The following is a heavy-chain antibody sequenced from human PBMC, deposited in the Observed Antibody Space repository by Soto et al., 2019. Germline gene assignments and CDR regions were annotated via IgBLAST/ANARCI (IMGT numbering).Heavy chain of an antibody. CDR2: ISSSGTTT. Sequence: PGGSLRLSCAASGFPFSGYAMSWVRQAPGKGLEWVSIISSSGTTTYYADSVKGRFTISRDNSKNTLYLQMNSLRAEDTAVYYCARDPFGYYDSSGYTDYWGQGTLVTVSS. CDR1: GFPFSGYA. CDR3: ARDPFGYYDSSGYTDY. J-gene: IGHJ4*02. D-gene: IGHD3-22*01. V-gene: IGHV3-23*01.